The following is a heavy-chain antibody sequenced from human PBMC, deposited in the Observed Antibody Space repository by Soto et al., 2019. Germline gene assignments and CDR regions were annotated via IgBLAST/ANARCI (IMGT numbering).Heavy chain of an antibody. Sequence: EVQLVESGGGLVQPGRSLRLSCAASGFTFDDYAMHWGRQAPGKGLEWVSGISWNSVSIGYADSVKGRFTFSRDNAKASPYLQMNSLIAEATALYYCAKGGPVLVAGGGYWGQGTLVTVSS. D-gene: IGHD6-6*01. CDR2: ISWNSVSI. J-gene: IGHJ4*02. V-gene: IGHV3-9*01. CDR1: GFTFDDYA. CDR3: AKGGPVLVAGGGY.